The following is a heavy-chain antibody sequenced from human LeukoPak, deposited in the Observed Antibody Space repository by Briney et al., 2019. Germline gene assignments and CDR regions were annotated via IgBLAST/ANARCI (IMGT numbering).Heavy chain of an antibody. V-gene: IGHV1-8*01. D-gene: IGHD4-11*01. Sequence: ASVNVSCKASGYTFTSYDINWVRQATGQGLEWMGWMNPNSGNTGYTQKFQGRVSMPRNTSISTAYMELSSLRSEDTAVYYCARVGYSNSYDYWGQGTLVTVSS. CDR2: MNPNSGNT. CDR3: ARVGYSNSYDY. CDR1: GYTFTSYD. J-gene: IGHJ4*02.